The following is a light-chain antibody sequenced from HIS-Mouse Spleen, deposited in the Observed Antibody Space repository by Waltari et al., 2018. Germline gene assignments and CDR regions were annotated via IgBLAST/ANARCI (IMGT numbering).Light chain of an antibody. V-gene: IGKV2-28*01. Sequence: IVLTQSPLSLPVTPGEPASISCRSSQSLLHSNGYNYLDWNLQTPGQSPQLLICLGTNRAAGVPGRFSGSGSGTDFTLNISRVEAEDVGVYYCMQALQQYTFGQGTKLEIK. J-gene: IGKJ2*01. CDR2: LGT. CDR3: MQALQQYT. CDR1: QSLLHSNGYNY.